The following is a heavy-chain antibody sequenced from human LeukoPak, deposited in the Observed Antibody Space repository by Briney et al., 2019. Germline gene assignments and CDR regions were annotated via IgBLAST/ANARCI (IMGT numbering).Heavy chain of an antibody. V-gene: IGHV4-4*07. CDR2: IYTSGSN. CDR3: VRSGGSGTYYDGSFDY. J-gene: IGHJ4*02. Sequence: AETSSLTCTVSGGSITSYYWSWIRQPAGKGLEWIGRIYTSGSNNYNPSLKSRVTMSVDTSNNQFSLKLSSVTAADTAVYYCVRSGGSGTYYDGSFDYWGQGTLVSVSS. D-gene: IGHD1-26*01. CDR1: GGSITSYY.